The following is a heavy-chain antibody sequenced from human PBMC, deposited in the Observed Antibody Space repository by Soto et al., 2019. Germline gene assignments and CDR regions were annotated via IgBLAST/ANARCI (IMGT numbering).Heavy chain of an antibody. Sequence: GGSLRLSCAASGFTFSSYGMHWVRQAPGKGLEWVAVISYDGSNKYYADSVKGRFTISRDNSKNTLYLQMNSLRAEDTAVYYCAKDDLYGSAKSYCYYYGTDVWGQGTTVTVSS. CDR2: ISYDGSNK. D-gene: IGHD3-10*01. CDR3: AKDDLYGSAKSYCYYYGTDV. CDR1: GFTFSSYG. V-gene: IGHV3-30*18. J-gene: IGHJ6*02.